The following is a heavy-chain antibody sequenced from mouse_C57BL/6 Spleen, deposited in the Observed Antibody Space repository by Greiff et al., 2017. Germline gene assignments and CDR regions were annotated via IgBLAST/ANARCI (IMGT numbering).Heavy chain of an antibody. D-gene: IGHD6-1*01. Sequence: DVMLVESGAGLVKPGGSLKLSCAASGFSFSSYAMSWVRQTPEKRLEWVAYISSGGEYIYYADTVKGRFTITSDNARNTLYLQLSSLKSDDTAMYNYTGRGSNYFDYWGQGTTLTVSS. CDR2: ISSGGEYI. CDR1: GFSFSSYA. J-gene: IGHJ2*01. CDR3: TGRGSNYFDY. V-gene: IGHV5-9-1*02.